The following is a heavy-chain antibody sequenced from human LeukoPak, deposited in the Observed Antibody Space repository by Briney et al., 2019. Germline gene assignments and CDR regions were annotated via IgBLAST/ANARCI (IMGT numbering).Heavy chain of an antibody. CDR1: GFTFSSYW. V-gene: IGHV3-74*01. Sequence: GGSLRLSCAASGFTFSSYWMHWVRQAPGKGLVWVSRINSDGSSTSYADSVKGRFTISRDNAKNSLYLQMNSLRAEDTAVYYCARDDGVGATLFDYWGQGTLVTVSS. D-gene: IGHD1-26*01. J-gene: IGHJ4*02. CDR3: ARDDGVGATLFDY. CDR2: INSDGSST.